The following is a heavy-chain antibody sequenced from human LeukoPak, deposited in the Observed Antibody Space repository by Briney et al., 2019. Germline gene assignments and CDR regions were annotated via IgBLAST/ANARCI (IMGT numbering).Heavy chain of an antibody. CDR3: ARARYCSGGSCGGYYYYYYMDV. CDR2: MNPNSGNT. D-gene: IGHD2-15*01. J-gene: IGHJ6*03. V-gene: IGHV1-8*03. CDR1: GYTFTSYD. Sequence: ASVKVSCKASGYTFTSYDINWVRQATGQELEWMGWMNPNSGNTGYAQKFQGRVTITRNTSISTAYMELSSLRSEDTAVYYCARARYCSGGSCGGYYYYYYMDVWGKGTTVTVSS.